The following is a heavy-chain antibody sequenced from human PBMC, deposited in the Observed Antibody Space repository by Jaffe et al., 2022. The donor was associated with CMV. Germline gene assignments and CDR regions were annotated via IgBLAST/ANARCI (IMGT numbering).Heavy chain of an antibody. V-gene: IGHV4-59*08. CDR3: ARLWGSEYSYGILRYYYMDV. J-gene: IGHJ6*03. CDR2: IYYSGST. CDR1: GGSISSYY. D-gene: IGHD5-18*01. Sequence: QVQLQESGPGLVKPSETLSLTCTVSGGSISSYYWSWIRQPPGKGLEWIGYIYYSGSTNYNPSLKSRVTISVDTSKNQFSLKLSSVTAADTAVYYCARLWGSEYSYGILRYYYMDVWGKGTTVTVSS.